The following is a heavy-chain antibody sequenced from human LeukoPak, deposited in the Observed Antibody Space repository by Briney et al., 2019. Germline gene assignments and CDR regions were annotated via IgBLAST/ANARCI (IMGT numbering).Heavy chain of an antibody. J-gene: IGHJ4*02. V-gene: IGHV5-10-1*01. D-gene: IGHD3-10*01. Sequence: GESLRISCQGSGYSFTNYWISWVHQMPGKGLEWMGRINPIDSYTKYSPSLQGHVTILVDKSINTAYLQWSSLKASDTAIYYCARRGSGSYLDFDYWGQGTVVTVSS. CDR1: GYSFTNYW. CDR2: INPIDSYT. CDR3: ARRGSGSYLDFDY.